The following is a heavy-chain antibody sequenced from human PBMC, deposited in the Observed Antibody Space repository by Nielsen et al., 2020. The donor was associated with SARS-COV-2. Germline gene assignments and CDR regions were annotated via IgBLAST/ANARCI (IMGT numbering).Heavy chain of an antibody. D-gene: IGHD6-13*01. Sequence: ASVKVSCKVSGYTLTELSMHWVRQAPGKGLEWMGGFDPEDGETIYAQKFQGRVTMTEDTSTDTAYMELSSLRSEDTAVYYCARGPPYSSWFDPWGQGTLVTVSS. CDR2: FDPEDGET. V-gene: IGHV1-24*01. CDR3: ARGPPYSSWFDP. J-gene: IGHJ5*02. CDR1: GYTLTELS.